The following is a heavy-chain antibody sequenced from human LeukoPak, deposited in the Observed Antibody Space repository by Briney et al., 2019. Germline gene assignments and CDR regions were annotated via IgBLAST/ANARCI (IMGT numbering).Heavy chain of an antibody. V-gene: IGHV3-30*01. CDR1: GFTFSSYA. D-gene: IGHD2-15*01. Sequence: GGSLRLSCAASGFTFSSYAMHWVRQAPGKGLEWVAVISYDGSNKYYADSVKGRFTISRDNSKNTLYLQMNSLRAEDTAVYYCARLGSSNWFDPWGQGTLVTVPS. J-gene: IGHJ5*02. CDR2: ISYDGSNK. CDR3: ARLGSSNWFDP.